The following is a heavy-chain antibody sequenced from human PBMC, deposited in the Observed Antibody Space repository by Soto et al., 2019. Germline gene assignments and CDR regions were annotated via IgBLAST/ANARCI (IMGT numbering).Heavy chain of an antibody. V-gene: IGHV1-46*01. D-gene: IGHD1-26*01. CDR3: ARVGSGSYSDYYYGMDV. Sequence: GASVKVSFKASGYAFTSYYMHWLRQAPGQGLEWMGIINPSGGSTSYAQKFQGRVTMTRDTSTSTVYMELSSLRSEDTAVYYCARVGSGSYSDYYYGMDVWGQGTTVTVSS. CDR1: GYAFTSYY. CDR2: INPSGGST. J-gene: IGHJ6*02.